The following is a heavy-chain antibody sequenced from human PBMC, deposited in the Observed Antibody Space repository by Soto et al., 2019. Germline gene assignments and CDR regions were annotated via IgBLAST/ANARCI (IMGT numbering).Heavy chain of an antibody. D-gene: IGHD3-10*01. V-gene: IGHV3-64*02. CDR3: ARGPVVGSYYDSPLDH. CDR2: ISSNGGSI. J-gene: IGHJ4*02. CDR1: GFTFSSYA. Sequence: EVQLVESGEGLVRPGGSLRLSCAASGFTFSSYAMNWVRQAPGKGLEYVSGISSNGGSIFYADSVKGRFTISRDNSKSTLYLQMGSLRAEDMAEYYCARGPVVGSYYDSPLDHWGQGTLVTVSS.